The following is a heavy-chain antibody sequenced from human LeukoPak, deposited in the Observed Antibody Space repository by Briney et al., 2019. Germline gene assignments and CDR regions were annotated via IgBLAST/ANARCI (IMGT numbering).Heavy chain of an antibody. CDR2: IYTSGST. V-gene: IGHV4-61*02. D-gene: IGHD3-9*01. CDR3: ARDYLSRYFDWLQTKDNWFDP. CDR1: GGSISSGSYY. Sequence: SETLSLTCTVSGGSISSGSYYWSWIRQPAGKGLEWIGRIYTSGSTNYNPSLKSRVTMSVDTSKNQFSLKLSSVTAADTAVYYCARDYLSRYFDWLQTKDNWFDPWGQGTLVTVSS. J-gene: IGHJ5*02.